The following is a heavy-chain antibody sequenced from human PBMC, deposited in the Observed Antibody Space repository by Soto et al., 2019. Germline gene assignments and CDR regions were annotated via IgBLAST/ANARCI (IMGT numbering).Heavy chain of an antibody. CDR2: INWDSEDI. D-gene: IGHD2-8*01. CDR3: AKDTAPGFYDANGHLDS. J-gene: IGHJ4*02. CDR1: GINFDDFA. Sequence: VQLVESGGGLVQPGGSRRLSCVVSGINFDDFAMHWVRQVPGKGLEWVSGINWDSEDIGYADSVKGRFTISRDNAKHSLDLQMNSLKAEDTALYYCAKDTAPGFYDANGHLDSWGQGTPVTVSS. V-gene: IGHV3-9*01.